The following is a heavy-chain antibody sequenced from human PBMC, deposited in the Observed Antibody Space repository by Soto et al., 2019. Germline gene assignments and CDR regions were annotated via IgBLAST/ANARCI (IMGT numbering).Heavy chain of an antibody. D-gene: IGHD3-9*01. Sequence: PSETLSLTCAVSGGSFSNSNCWSWVRQPPGKGLEWIGEIYNSGSTNYNPSLKSRVTMSVDKSKNQFSLKLSSVTAADTAVYYCARVDYDVLTGHYYFDHWGHGTLVIVSS. CDR2: IYNSGST. CDR1: GGSFSNSNC. J-gene: IGHJ4*01. V-gene: IGHV4-4*02. CDR3: ARVDYDVLTGHYYFDH.